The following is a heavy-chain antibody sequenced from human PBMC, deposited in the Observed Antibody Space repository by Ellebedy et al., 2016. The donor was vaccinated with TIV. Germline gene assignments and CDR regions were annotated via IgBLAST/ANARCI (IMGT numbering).Heavy chain of an antibody. V-gene: IGHV3-72*01. D-gene: IGHD1-26*01. J-gene: IGHJ4*02. CDR2: SRNKANSPAT. CDR3: ARGGIYVPFDY. Sequence: PGGSLRLSCAASGFIFSDHYMDWVRQAPGKGLEWVGRSRNKANSPATEYAASVTGRFTISRDDSENSLYLQMNSLKTEDTAVYYCARGGIYVPFDYWGQGTLVTVSS. CDR1: GFIFSDHY.